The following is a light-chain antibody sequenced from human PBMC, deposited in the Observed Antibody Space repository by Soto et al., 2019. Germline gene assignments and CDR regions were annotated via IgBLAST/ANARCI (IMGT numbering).Light chain of an antibody. V-gene: IGKV3-20*01. J-gene: IGKJ1*01. CDR1: QSVSNNY. CDR2: GAS. Sequence: EIVLTQSPGTLSLSPGERATLSCRASQSVSNNYLAWYQRKPGQAPRLLIYGASSRATDIPDRFSSSGSGTDFTLTITRLEPEDFAVYYCQQYGSSPPTFGQGTKVEIK. CDR3: QQYGSSPPT.